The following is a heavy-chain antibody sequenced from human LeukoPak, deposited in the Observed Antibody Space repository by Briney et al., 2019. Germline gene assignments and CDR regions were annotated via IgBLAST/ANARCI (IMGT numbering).Heavy chain of an antibody. CDR3: ARAGSLSTGTTGFGY. J-gene: IGHJ4*02. CDR2: INHSGST. Sequence: PSETLSLTCAVYGGSFSGYYWSWVRQPPGKGLEWIGEINHSGSTNYNPSLKSRVTISVDTSKNQFSLKLSSVTAADTAVYYCARAGSLSTGTTGFGYWGQGTLVTVSS. D-gene: IGHD1-1*01. CDR1: GGSFSGYY. V-gene: IGHV4-34*01.